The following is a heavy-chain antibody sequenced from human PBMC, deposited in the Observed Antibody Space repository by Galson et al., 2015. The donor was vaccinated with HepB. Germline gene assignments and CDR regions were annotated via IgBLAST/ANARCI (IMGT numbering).Heavy chain of an antibody. J-gene: IGHJ4*02. V-gene: IGHV3-74*01. CDR1: GFTFSPYW. CDR3: VRDGDIGDYALDY. CDR2: INADGSST. D-gene: IGHD4-17*01. Sequence: SLRLSCAASGFTFSPYWMHWVRQVPGKGLVWVSRINADGSSTTYADSVKGRFTISRDNAKNTLYLEMNSLRAEDTGVYYCVRDGDIGDYALDYWGPVILVTVSS.